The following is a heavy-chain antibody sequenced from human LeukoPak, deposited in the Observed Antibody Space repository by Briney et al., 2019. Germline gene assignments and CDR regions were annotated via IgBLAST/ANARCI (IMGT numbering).Heavy chain of an antibody. J-gene: IGHJ4*02. CDR3: ARDSWDDVSFDY. D-gene: IGHD1-1*01. CDR1: GYTFTSYD. CDR2: INPSGGST. V-gene: IGHV1-46*01. Sequence: ASVKVSCKASGYTFTSYDMHWVRQAPGQGLEWMGIINPSGGSTSYAQKFQGRVTMTRDTSTSTVYMELSSLRSEDTAVYYCARDSWDDVSFDYWGQGTLVTVSS.